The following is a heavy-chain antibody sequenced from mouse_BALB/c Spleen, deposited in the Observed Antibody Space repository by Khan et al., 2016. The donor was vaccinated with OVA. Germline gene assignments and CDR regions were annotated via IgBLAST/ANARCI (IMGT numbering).Heavy chain of an antibody. D-gene: IGHD2-2*01. J-gene: IGHJ3*01. V-gene: IGHV1S135*01. CDR3: TRHGYVACFTY. CDR1: GYSFTNYY. CDR2: IDPFSCGT. Sequence: IQLLQSGPALMKPGASVKISCKASGYSFTNYYIHWIMQSHGKSLAWIGFIDPFSCGTTYNQKFKGKATLTVDKSSSTAYIHLSNLTSEDSAVYYCTRHGYVACFTYGGQGTLVAVCA.